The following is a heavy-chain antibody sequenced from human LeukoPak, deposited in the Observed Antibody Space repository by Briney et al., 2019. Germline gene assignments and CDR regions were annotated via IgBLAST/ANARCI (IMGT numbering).Heavy chain of an antibody. V-gene: IGHV3-7*01. Sequence: GGSPRLSCAASGFTFSSYWMIWVRQAPGKGLEWVANIKQDGSEKYYVDSVKGRFTISRDNAKNSLYLQMNSLRAEDTAVYYCARLGHLYYYYMDVWGKGTTVTVSS. CDR1: GFTFSSYW. J-gene: IGHJ6*03. D-gene: IGHD6-6*01. CDR3: ARLGHLYYYYMDV. CDR2: IKQDGSEK.